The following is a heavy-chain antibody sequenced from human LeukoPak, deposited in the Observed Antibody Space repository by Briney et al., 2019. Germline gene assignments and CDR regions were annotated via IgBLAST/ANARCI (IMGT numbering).Heavy chain of an antibody. Sequence: GGSLRLFCAASGFTFDDYAMHWVRQVPGKGLEWVSGISWNSGSIGYADSVKGRFTISRDNAKNSLYLQMSSLRVEDTALYYCAKEVGTFDYWGQGTLVTVSS. V-gene: IGHV3-9*01. D-gene: IGHD4-23*01. CDR2: ISWNSGSI. CDR3: AKEVGTFDY. J-gene: IGHJ4*02. CDR1: GFTFDDYA.